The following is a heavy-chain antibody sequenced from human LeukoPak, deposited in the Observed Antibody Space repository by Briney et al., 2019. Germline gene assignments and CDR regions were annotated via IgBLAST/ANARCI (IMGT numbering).Heavy chain of an antibody. D-gene: IGHD2-15*01. CDR1: GFTFNSFG. CDR3: AKDIAVVLAATQAFDY. CDR2: IGGSGEGT. Sequence: GGSLRLSCAASGFTFNSFGMSWVRQAPGKGLEWVSCIGGSGEGTYYADSVKGRFTISRDNSKNTLFLQMNSLRAEDTAVYYCAKDIAVVLAATQAFDYWGQGTLVTVSS. V-gene: IGHV3-23*01. J-gene: IGHJ4*02.